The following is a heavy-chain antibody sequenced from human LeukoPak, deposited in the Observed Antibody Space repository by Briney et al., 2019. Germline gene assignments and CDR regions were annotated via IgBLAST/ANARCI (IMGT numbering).Heavy chain of an antibody. Sequence: GRSLRLSCAASGFTFDDYAMHWVRQAPGKGLEWVSGISWNSGSIGYADSVKGRFTISRGNAKNSLYLQMNSLRAEDTALYYCAKGIAADYYYYGMDVWGQGTTATVSS. CDR2: ISWNSGSI. V-gene: IGHV3-9*01. CDR1: GFTFDDYA. CDR3: AKGIAADYYYYGMDV. J-gene: IGHJ6*02.